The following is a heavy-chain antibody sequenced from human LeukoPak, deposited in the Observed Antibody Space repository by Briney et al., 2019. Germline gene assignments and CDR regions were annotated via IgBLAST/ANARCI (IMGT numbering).Heavy chain of an antibody. CDR3: ARYNVGGGDYDSSGFDY. J-gene: IGHJ4*02. CDR1: GYSFTSYW. CDR2: IYPGDSDT. Sequence: PGESLKISCKGSGYSFTSYWIGWVRQMPGKGLEWMGIIYPGDSDTRYSPSFQGQVTISADKSISTAYLQWSSLKASDTAMYYCARYNVGGGDYDSSGFDYWGQGTLVTVSS. D-gene: IGHD3-22*01. V-gene: IGHV5-51*01.